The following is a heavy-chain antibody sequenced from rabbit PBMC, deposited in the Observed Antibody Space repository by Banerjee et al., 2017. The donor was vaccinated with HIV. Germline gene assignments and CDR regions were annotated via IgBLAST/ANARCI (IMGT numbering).Heavy chain of an antibody. CDR3: ARKYHSSSGYNL. CDR2: IVAGSGST. Sequence: QEQLEESGGDLVKPGASLTLTCTASGFSFSSSYWICWVRQAPGKGLEWIACIVAGSGSTYYASWAKGRFTITRSTSLNTVTLQLSSLTAADTATYFCARKYHSSSGYNLWGPGTLVTVS. V-gene: IGHV1S45*01. J-gene: IGHJ4*01. CDR1: GFSFSSSYW. D-gene: IGHD1-1*01.